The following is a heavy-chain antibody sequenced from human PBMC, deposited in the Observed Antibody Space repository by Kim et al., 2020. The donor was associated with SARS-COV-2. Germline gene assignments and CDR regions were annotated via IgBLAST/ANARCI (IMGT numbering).Heavy chain of an antibody. CDR2: ISGSGGST. CDR1: GFTFSSYA. J-gene: IGHJ5*02. V-gene: IGHV3-23*01. D-gene: IGHD3-9*01. CDR3: AKGAPQDYDILTGHSRGFDP. Sequence: GGSLRLSCAASGFTFSSYAMSWVRQAPGKGLEWVSAISGSGGSTYYADSVKGRFTISRDNSKNTLYLQMNSLRAEDTAVYYCAKGAPQDYDILTGHSRGFDPWGQGTLVTVSS.